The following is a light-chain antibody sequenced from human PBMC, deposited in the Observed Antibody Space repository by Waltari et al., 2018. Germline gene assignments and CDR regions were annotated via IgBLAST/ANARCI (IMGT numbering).Light chain of an antibody. CDR3: QQYSKWPRT. CDR1: QSVSSS. CDR2: GAS. Sequence: EIVLTQSPATLSLSPGERATLSCRASQSVSSSLAWYQQKPGQAPRLLIYGASSRATGIPDRFSGSGSGTDFTLTINSLEPEDFAVYYCQQYSKWPRTFGQGTKVEIK. J-gene: IGKJ1*01. V-gene: IGKV3-15*01.